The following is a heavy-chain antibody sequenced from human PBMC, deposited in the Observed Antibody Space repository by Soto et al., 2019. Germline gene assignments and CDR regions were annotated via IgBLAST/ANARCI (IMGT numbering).Heavy chain of an antibody. Sequence: PGVSLTLSCAASGFTFNSYSINWVRQAPGKGLEWVSYISSSSSTIYYADSVKGRFTISRDNAKNSLYLQMNSLRAEDTAVYYCARDLLLFGDLASTEIDYLGQGNLVPISS. CDR3: ARDLLLFGDLASTEIDY. CDR2: ISSSSSTI. J-gene: IGHJ4*02. CDR1: GFTFNSYS. V-gene: IGHV3-48*01. D-gene: IGHD3-16*02.